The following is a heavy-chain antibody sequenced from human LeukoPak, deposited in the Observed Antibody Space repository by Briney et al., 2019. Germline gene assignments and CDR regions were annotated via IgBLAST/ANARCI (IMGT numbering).Heavy chain of an antibody. CDR3: ASLCWDSPPQAGTDAFDI. J-gene: IGHJ3*02. V-gene: IGHV3-20*04. CDR1: GFTFDHYG. CDR2: INWNGGST. D-gene: IGHD1-26*01. Sequence: GGSLRLSCAASGFTFDHYGMSWVRQAPGKGLEWVSGINWNGGSTGYADSVKGRFTISRDNAKNSLYLQMNSLRAEDTALYYCASLCWDSPPQAGTDAFDIWGQGTMVTASS.